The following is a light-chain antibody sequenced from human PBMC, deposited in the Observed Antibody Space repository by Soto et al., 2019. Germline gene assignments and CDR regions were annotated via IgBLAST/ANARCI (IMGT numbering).Light chain of an antibody. CDR2: KAS. CDR1: QNINDW. V-gene: IGKV1-5*03. J-gene: IGKJ1*01. Sequence: DIQVTQSPSTLSASVGDRVTINCRASQNINDWLAWYQQKSGKAPKVLIYKASSLESGVPSRFSGSGSGTEFTLTISSLQTVDFATYYCQQYGANSPWTFGQGTKVEIK. CDR3: QQYGANSPWT.